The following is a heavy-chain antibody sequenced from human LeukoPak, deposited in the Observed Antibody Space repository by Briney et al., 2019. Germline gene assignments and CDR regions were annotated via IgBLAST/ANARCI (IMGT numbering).Heavy chain of an antibody. D-gene: IGHD3-16*01. CDR3: ARELGAFDY. J-gene: IGHJ4*02. V-gene: IGHV4-61*02. CDR2: IYSSGGT. CDR1: GGSISSGSYY. Sequence: SETLSLTCSVSGGSISSGSYYWSWIRQPAGKGLEWIGRIYSSGGTNYNPSLKSRVAISRDTSKNHFSLKLSSVTAADTAVYYCARELGAFDYWGQGTLVTVSS.